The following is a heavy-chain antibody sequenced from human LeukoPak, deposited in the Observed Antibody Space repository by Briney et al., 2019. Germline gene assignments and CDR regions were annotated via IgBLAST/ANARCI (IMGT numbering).Heavy chain of an antibody. Sequence: EASVKVSFKASGYPFTRYYIHWVRQAPGQGLEWMGWINPNSGGTHYAQTFQDRVTLTRDTSISTAYMALNRLRSDDTAVYYCARSRDSRGYPDAFDVWGQGTMVTVSS. CDR1: GYPFTRYY. V-gene: IGHV1-2*02. CDR2: INPNSGGT. CDR3: ARSRDSRGYPDAFDV. J-gene: IGHJ3*01. D-gene: IGHD3-22*01.